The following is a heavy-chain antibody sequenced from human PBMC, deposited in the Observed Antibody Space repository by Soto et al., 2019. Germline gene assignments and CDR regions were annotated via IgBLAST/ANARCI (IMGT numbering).Heavy chain of an antibody. CDR1: GGSISSGGYY. CDR3: ARDLALYYDYVWGSYRSYYYYYYGMDV. V-gene: IGHV4-31*03. CDR2: IYYSGST. J-gene: IGHJ6*02. Sequence: PSETLSLTCTVSGGSISSGGYYWSWIRQHPGKGLEWIGYIYYSGSTYYNPSLKSRVTISVDTSKNQFSLKLSSVTAADTAVYYCARDLALYYDYVWGSYRSYYYYYYGMDVWGQGTTVTVSS. D-gene: IGHD3-16*02.